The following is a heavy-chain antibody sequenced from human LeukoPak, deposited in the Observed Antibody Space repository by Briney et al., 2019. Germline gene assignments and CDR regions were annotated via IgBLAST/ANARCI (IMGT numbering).Heavy chain of an antibody. Sequence: ASVKVPCKASGYTFTGYYMQWVRQAPGQGLEWMGWINPNTGGTNYAQKFQGRVTVTTDTSVSTGHMELSRLTSDDTAVYYCASQTSKRYCSGGSCYFDAFDIWGQGTMVTVSS. J-gene: IGHJ3*02. CDR3: ASQTSKRYCSGGSCYFDAFDI. CDR2: INPNTGGT. CDR1: GYTFTGYY. V-gene: IGHV1-2*02. D-gene: IGHD2-15*01.